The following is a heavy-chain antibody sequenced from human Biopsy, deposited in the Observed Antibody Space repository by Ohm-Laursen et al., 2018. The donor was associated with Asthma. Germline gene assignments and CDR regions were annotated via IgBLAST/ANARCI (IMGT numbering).Heavy chain of an antibody. CDR1: GGSISNSNYY. CDR2: IYYSGST. CDR3: ARTTYGHDGFDP. Sequence: TLSLTCTVSGGSISNSNYYWGWIRQHPVKGLEWIGHIYYSGSTYYNPSLNSRVSISLDTSKNQFSLSLTSVTAADTAVYYCARTTYGHDGFDPWGQGTLVTVSS. V-gene: IGHV4-31*03. J-gene: IGHJ5*02. D-gene: IGHD4-17*01.